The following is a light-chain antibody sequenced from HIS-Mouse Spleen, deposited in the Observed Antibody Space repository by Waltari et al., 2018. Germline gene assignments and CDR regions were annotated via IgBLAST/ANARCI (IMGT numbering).Light chain of an antibody. CDR1: SGHSSYA. J-gene: IGLJ2*01. Sequence: QLVLTQSPSASASLGASVKLTCTRSSGHSSYAIAWPQQQPEKGPRYLMKLNSDGSHSKGDGIPDRCSGSSSGAERYLTISSLQSEDEADYYCQTWGTGILVVFGGGTKLTVL. V-gene: IGLV4-69*01. CDR2: LNSDGSH. CDR3: QTWGTGILVV.